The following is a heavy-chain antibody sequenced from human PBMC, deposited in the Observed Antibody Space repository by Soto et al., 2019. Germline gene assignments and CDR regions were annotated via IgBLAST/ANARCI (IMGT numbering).Heavy chain of an antibody. J-gene: IGHJ4*02. D-gene: IGHD6-19*01. Sequence: VPLVESGGGVVQPGRSLRLSCAASGFTFSDYAMHWVRQAPGKGLEWVAVVSHDGRNTHYADSVKGRFTISRDSSKTMVDTEMTSLKAEETAVYYCAKGGQQWLVTSAFNYYGQGALVTGSS. V-gene: IGHV3-30*18. CDR1: GFTFSDYA. CDR3: AKGGQQWLVTSAFNY. CDR2: VSHDGRNT.